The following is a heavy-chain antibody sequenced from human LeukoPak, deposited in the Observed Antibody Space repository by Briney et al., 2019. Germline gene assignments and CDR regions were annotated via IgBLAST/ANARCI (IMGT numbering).Heavy chain of an antibody. Sequence: PGGSLRLSCAASGFTFSSYSMNWVRQAPGKGLEWVSYISSSSSTIYYADSVKGRFTISRDNAKNSLYLQMNSLRAEDTAVYYCARDEGSGHLHAFDIWGQGTMVTVSS. V-gene: IGHV3-48*01. D-gene: IGHD3-10*01. CDR1: GFTFSSYS. CDR2: ISSSSSTI. J-gene: IGHJ3*02. CDR3: ARDEGSGHLHAFDI.